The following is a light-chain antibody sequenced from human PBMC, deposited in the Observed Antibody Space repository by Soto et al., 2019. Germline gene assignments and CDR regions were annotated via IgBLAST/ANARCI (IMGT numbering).Light chain of an antibody. CDR1: NIGSKS. CDR3: QVWDSSSDQAV. J-gene: IGLJ2*01. Sequence: SSELTQPPSVSVAPGKTARITCGGNNIGSKSVNWYQQKPGQAPVLVIYYDSDRPSGIPERFSGSNFGNTATLTITRVEAGDEADYYCQVWDSSSDQAVFGGGTKLTVL. V-gene: IGLV3-21*04. CDR2: YDS.